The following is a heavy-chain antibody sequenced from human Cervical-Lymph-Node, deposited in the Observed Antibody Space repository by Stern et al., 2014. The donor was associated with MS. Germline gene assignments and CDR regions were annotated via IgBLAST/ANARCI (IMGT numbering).Heavy chain of an antibody. V-gene: IGHV3-15*01. Sequence: EMQLVESGGGLVKPGGSLRLSCAASGFTFRNAWMTWIRQAPGKGLEWVGRIQSKTDGGTTDYAAPVKGRFTISRDDSKNTLYLQMNSLKTEDTAVYYCTTLDRSYPYYYYGMDVWGQGTTVTVSS. D-gene: IGHD1-26*01. CDR1: GFTFRNAW. CDR3: TTLDRSYPYYYYGMDV. J-gene: IGHJ6*02. CDR2: IQSKTDGGTT.